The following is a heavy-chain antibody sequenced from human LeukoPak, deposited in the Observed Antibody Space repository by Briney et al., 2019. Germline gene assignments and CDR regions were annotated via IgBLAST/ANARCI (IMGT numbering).Heavy chain of an antibody. V-gene: IGHV1-18*01. CDR3: ARDKANWNYVGHWFDP. CDR1: GYTFTSYG. D-gene: IGHD1-7*01. CDR2: ISAYNGNT. Sequence: ASVKVSCKASGYTFTSYGISWVRQAPGQGLEWMGWISAYNGNTNYAQKLQGRVTMTTDTSTSTAYMELRSLRSDDTAVYYCARDKANWNYVGHWFDPWGQGTLVTVSS. J-gene: IGHJ5*02.